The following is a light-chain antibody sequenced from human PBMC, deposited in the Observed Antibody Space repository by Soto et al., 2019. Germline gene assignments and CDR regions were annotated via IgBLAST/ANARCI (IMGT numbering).Light chain of an antibody. CDR1: QSVDNY. J-gene: IGKJ1*01. Sequence: IVLTQSPATLSLSPGGIATLSCRASQSVDNYLDWYQQKPGQAPRLLIYDASNRATGIPARFSGSGSGTDFTLTISSLEPEDFAVYYCQQYNSWLWTFGQGTKV. CDR2: DAS. CDR3: QQYNSWLWT. V-gene: IGKV3-11*01.